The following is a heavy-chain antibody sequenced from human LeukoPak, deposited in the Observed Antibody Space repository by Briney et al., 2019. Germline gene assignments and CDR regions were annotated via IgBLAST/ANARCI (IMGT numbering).Heavy chain of an antibody. CDR1: GYSIGSGYY. CDR2: IYHTGST. D-gene: IGHD6-13*01. Sequence: SETLSLTCTVSGYSIGSGYYWGWIRQPPGQGLEWIGSIYHTGSTDYNPSLKSRVTVSVDTSKNQFSLKLTSVTAADTAVYYCARAISGSFRTSYYFDYWGQGTLVTVSS. CDR3: ARAISGSFRTSYYFDY. J-gene: IGHJ4*02. V-gene: IGHV4-38-2*02.